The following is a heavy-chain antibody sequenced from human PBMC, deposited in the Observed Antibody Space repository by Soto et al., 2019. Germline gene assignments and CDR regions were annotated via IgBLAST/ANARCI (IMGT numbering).Heavy chain of an antibody. Sequence: GGSLRLSCAASGFTVSSNYMSWVRQAPGKGLEWVSVIYSGGSTYYADSVKGRFTISRDNSKNTLYLQMNSLRAEDTAVYYWGRVMTYYDFVWGSYRPDGMDVWGQGTTVTVSS. CDR1: GFTVSSNY. J-gene: IGHJ6*02. V-gene: IGHV3-66*01. CDR3: GRVMTYYDFVWGSYRPDGMDV. CDR2: IYSGGST. D-gene: IGHD3-16*02.